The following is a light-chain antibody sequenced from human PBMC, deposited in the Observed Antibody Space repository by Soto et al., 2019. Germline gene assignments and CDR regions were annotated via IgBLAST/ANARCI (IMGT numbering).Light chain of an antibody. V-gene: IGKV3-20*01. CDR1: ETVATN. Sequence: EVVITPTLDTVSLSPGERATLSCWASETVATNLAWYQQKPGQAPRLLMFGASSRATGIPDRFSGSGSGADFTLTISRLEPEDFAVYYCQQYGTSPITSGHGTRLENK. CDR2: GAS. CDR3: QQYGTSPIT. J-gene: IGKJ5*01.